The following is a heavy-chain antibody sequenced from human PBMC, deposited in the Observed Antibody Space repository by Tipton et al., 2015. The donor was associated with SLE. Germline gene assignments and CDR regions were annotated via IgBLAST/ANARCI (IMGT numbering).Heavy chain of an antibody. D-gene: IGHD1-26*01. CDR1: GFTLSSAW. CDR2: IKQDGSEK. Sequence: SLRLSCAASGFTLSSAWMSWVRQPPGKGLEWVANIKQDGSEKYYVDSVKGRFTISRDNAKNSLFLQMNSLRAEDTAVYYCARDRGGSYFSDYWGQGTLVTVSS. J-gene: IGHJ4*02. CDR3: ARDRGGSYFSDY. V-gene: IGHV3-7*03.